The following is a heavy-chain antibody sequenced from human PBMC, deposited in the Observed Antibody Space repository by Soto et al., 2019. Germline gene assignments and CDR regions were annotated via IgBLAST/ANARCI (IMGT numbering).Heavy chain of an antibody. CDR2: ISSSSSYI. CDR3: ARGKAAAGYPDDY. V-gene: IGHV3-21*01. CDR1: GLPFSSYS. D-gene: IGHD6-13*01. Sequence: GGSLRLSCAASGLPFSSYSMNWVRQAPGKGLEWVSSISSSSSYIYYADSVKGRFTISRDNAKNSLYLQMNSLRAEDTAVYYCARGKAAAGYPDDYWGQGTLVTVSS. J-gene: IGHJ4*02.